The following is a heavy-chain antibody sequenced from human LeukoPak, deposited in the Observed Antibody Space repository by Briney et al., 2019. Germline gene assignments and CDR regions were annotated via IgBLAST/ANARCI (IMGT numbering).Heavy chain of an antibody. CDR1: GYTFSSHA. CDR2: ISGSGRSA. J-gene: IGHJ4*02. D-gene: IGHD5-12*01. Sequence: GGSLRLSCAASGYTFSSHAMSWVRQAPGKGLEWGSVISGSGRSAYYADSLKGRFTISRDNSKDTLYLQMNSLRAEDTALYYCAQDYSGYDLSAGYWGQGTLVTVSS. CDR3: AQDYSGYDLSAGY. V-gene: IGHV3-23*01.